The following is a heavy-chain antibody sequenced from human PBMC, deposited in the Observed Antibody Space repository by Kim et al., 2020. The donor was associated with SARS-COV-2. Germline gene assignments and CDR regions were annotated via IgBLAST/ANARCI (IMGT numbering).Heavy chain of an antibody. V-gene: IGHV3-7*03. CDR2: IKQDGSEK. CDR1: GFTFSSYW. D-gene: IGHD3-22*01. CDR3: ARDGLYYDSSGYYLVSQPSGFDY. J-gene: IGHJ4*02. Sequence: GGSLRLSCAASGFTFSSYWMSWVRQAPGKGLEWVANIKQDGSEKYYVDSVKGRFTISRDNAKNSLYLQMNSLRAEDTAVYYCARDGLYYDSSGYYLVSQPSGFDYWGQGTLVTVSS.